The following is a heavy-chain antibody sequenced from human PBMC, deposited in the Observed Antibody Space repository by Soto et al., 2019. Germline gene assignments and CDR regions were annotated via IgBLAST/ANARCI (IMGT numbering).Heavy chain of an antibody. V-gene: IGHV3-21*01. J-gene: IGHJ5*02. Sequence: GGSLRLSCAASGFTFSSYSMNWVRQAPGKGLEWVSSISSSSSYIYYADSVKGRFTISRDNAKNSLYLQMNSLRAEDTAVYYCARAGGYDYIWGSYRPNWFDPWGQGTLVTVSS. CDR1: GFTFSSYS. CDR2: ISSSSSYI. CDR3: ARAGGYDYIWGSYRPNWFDP. D-gene: IGHD3-16*02.